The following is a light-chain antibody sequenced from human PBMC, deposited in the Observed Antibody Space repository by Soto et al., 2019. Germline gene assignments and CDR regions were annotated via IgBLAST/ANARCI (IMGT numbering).Light chain of an antibody. J-gene: IGLJ2*01. Sequence: QSALTQPASVSGSPGQSITISCTGNISDVGSYNLVSWYLQHPGKAPKLMIYEGSKRPSGVSKRFSGSKSGNTASLTISGLQAEDEADYYCCSYAGSSTHVVFGGGTKLTVL. CDR1: ISDVGSYNL. CDR2: EGS. V-gene: IGLV2-23*01. CDR3: CSYAGSSTHVV.